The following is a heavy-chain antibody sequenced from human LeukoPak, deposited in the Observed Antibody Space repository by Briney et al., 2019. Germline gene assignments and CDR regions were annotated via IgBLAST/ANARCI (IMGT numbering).Heavy chain of an antibody. J-gene: IGHJ3*02. CDR3: AKMVAELDAFDI. Sequence: GGSLRLSCVASGFTFSSHGMNWVRQAPGKGLEWVAVISYDGSNKYYADSVKGRFTISRDNSKNTLYLQMNSLRAEDTAVYYCAKMVAELDAFDIWGQGTMVTVSS. D-gene: IGHD1-7*01. CDR2: ISYDGSNK. CDR1: GFTFSSHG. V-gene: IGHV3-30*18.